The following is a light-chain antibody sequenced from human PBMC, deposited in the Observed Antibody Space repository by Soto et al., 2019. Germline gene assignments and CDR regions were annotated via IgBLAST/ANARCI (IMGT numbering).Light chain of an antibody. CDR1: AGAVTSGHY. J-gene: IGLJ3*02. CDR2: KTD. V-gene: IGLV7-43*01. CDR3: LLDGGVAWV. Sequence: QTVVTQEPSLTVSPGGTVTLTCASSAGAVTSGHYPNWFQQKPGQAPKSLIYKTDNKQSWTPARFSGSLVGGKAALTLSGAEDDDESEYYFLLDGGVAWVFGGGTKVTVL.